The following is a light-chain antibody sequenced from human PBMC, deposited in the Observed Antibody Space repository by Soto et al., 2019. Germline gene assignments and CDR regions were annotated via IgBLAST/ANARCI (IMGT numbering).Light chain of an antibody. J-gene: IGKJ2*01. Sequence: EIVMTQSPATLSVSPGERATLSCRASQSVSSNLAWYQQKPGQAPRLLIYGASTRATGIPARFSGSGSGTEFTLTISSLQSEDVAVYYCQQYNKWPPDTFGQGTKLEIK. CDR3: QQYNKWPPDT. V-gene: IGKV3-15*01. CDR2: GAS. CDR1: QSVSSN.